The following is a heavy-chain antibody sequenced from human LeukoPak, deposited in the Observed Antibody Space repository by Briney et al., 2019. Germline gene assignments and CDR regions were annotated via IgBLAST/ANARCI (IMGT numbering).Heavy chain of an antibody. CDR2: ISAYNGNT. D-gene: IGHD1-26*01. J-gene: IGHJ4*02. CDR3: ARDEWELTTPPD. V-gene: IGHV1-18*01. CDR1: GYTFTSYG. Sequence: ASVKVSCKASGYTFTSYGISWVGQAPGQGLEWMGWISAYNGNTNYAQKLQGRVTMTTDTSTSTAYMELRSLRSDDTAVYYCARDEWELTTPPDWGQGTLVTVSS.